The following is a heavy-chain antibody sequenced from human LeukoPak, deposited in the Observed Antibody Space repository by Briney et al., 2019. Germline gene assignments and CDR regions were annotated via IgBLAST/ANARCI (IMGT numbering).Heavy chain of an antibody. D-gene: IGHD6-13*01. J-gene: IGHJ4*02. CDR3: ANQRPYSSSVDY. V-gene: IGHV3-23*01. CDR1: GFTFSSYA. Sequence: GGSMRLACAASGFTFSSYAMRWVRQAPGKGLEWVSAISGSVGSTYYADSVKGRFTISRDNSKNTLYLQMNSLRAEDTAVYYCANQRPYSSSVDYWGQGTLVTVSS. CDR2: ISGSVGST.